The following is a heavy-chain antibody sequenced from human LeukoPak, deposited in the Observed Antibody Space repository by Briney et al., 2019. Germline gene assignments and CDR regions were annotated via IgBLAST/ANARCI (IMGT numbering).Heavy chain of an antibody. J-gene: IGHJ4*02. CDR2: IYYSGST. CDR1: GGSISSSSYY. CDR3: ASPAPRGGYDILTGSPFDY. V-gene: IGHV4-39*07. Sequence: TSETLSLTCTVSGGSISSSSYYWGWIRQPPGKGLEWIGSIYYSGSTYYNPSLKSRVTISVDTSKNQFSLKLSSVTAADTAVYYCASPAPRGGYDILTGSPFDYWGQGTLVTVSS. D-gene: IGHD3-9*01.